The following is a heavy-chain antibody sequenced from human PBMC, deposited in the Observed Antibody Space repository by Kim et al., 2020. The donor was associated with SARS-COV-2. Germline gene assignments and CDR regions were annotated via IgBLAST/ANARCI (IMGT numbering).Heavy chain of an antibody. J-gene: IGHJ4*02. CDR3: ARVPGIAAAGTGPFDY. D-gene: IGHD6-13*01. Sequence: GFTGRFVFSLDTSVSTAYLQISSLKAEDTAVYYCARVPGIAAAGTGPFDYWGQGTLVTVSS. V-gene: IGHV7-4-1*02.